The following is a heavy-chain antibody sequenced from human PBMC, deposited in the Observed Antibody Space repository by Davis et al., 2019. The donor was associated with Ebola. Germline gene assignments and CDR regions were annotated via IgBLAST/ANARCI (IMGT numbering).Heavy chain of an antibody. V-gene: IGHV3-23*01. CDR3: ARWEPYYYYMDV. CDR1: GFTFSSYA. Sequence: GESLKISCAASGFTFSSYAMSWVRQAPGKGLEWVSAISGSGGSTCYADSVKGRFTISRDNSKNTLYLQMNSLRAEDTAVYYCARWEPYYYYMDVWGKGTTVTVSS. CDR2: ISGSGGST. D-gene: IGHD4-23*01. J-gene: IGHJ6*03.